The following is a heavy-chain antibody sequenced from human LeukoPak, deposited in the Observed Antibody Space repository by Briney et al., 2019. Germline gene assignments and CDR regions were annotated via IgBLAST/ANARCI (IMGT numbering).Heavy chain of an antibody. CDR2: INPNSGGT. D-gene: IGHD2-21*01. CDR3: ARVACGGDCYSHWFDP. Sequence: ASVKVSCEASGYTFTGYYMHWVRQAPGQGLEWMGWINPNSGGTNYAQKSQGRVTMTRDTSISTAYMELSRLRSDDTAVYYCARVACGGDCYSHWFDPWGQGTLVTVSS. CDR1: GYTFTGYY. J-gene: IGHJ5*02. V-gene: IGHV1-2*02.